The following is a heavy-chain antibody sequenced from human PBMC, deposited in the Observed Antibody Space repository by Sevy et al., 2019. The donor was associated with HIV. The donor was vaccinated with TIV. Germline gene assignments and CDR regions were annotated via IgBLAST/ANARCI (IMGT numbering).Heavy chain of an antibody. J-gene: IGHJ6*01. V-gene: IGHV3-49*04. CDR1: GFTFDDYT. CDR2: IRSNAYGGTT. CDR3: TRVEGAAVRGMDI. Sequence: GGSLRLSCRASGFTFDDYTMSWVRQAPGKGLEWVAFIRSNAYGGTTEYAASVKGRFTISRDESKSIAYLQMNSLKTEDTAVYYCTRVEGAAVRGMDIWGQGTTVTVSS. D-gene: IGHD1-26*01.